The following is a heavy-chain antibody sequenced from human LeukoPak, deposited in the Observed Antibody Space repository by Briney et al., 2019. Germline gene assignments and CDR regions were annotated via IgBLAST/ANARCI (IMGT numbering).Heavy chain of an antibody. CDR2: IGIDSGNT. J-gene: IGHJ4*02. CDR1: GGSISSYY. D-gene: IGHD1-1*01. CDR3: ARDHNYAFDN. Sequence: LSLTCTVSGGSISSYYWSWIRQPPGKGLEWISYIGIDSGNTKYADSVRGRFTISADKAKNSLYLQMNSLRVEGTAVYYCARDHNYAFDNWGQGTLVSVAS. V-gene: IGHV3-11*06.